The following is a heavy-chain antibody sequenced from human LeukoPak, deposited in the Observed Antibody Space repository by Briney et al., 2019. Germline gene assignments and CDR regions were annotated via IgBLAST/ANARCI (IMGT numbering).Heavy chain of an antibody. CDR3: ARSVPYGSGTGGGSYWFDP. J-gene: IGHJ5*02. Sequence: AASVKVSCRASGYTFTGYYMHWVRQAPGQGLEWMGWINPNSGGQNYAKKFQGWVTMTRDTSISTAYMELRRLRSDDTAVYYCARSVPYGSGTGGGSYWFDPWGQGTLVTVSS. D-gene: IGHD3-10*01. V-gene: IGHV1-2*04. CDR1: GYTFTGYY. CDR2: INPNSGGQ.